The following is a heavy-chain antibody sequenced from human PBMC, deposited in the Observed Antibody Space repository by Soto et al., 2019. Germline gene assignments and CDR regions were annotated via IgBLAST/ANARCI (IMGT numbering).Heavy chain of an antibody. CDR3: ASGIQLWLRRINNGYSG. Sequence: QVQLVQSGAEVKKPESSVKVSCKAPGGTFSTYAISWVRQAPGQGLEWMGGIIPMFGTANYAQRFQDRVTITAEESTNTVYRELSSLRYEDTAVYFCASGIQLWLRRINNGYSGWGQGTLVTVSS. D-gene: IGHD5-18*01. CDR2: IIPMFGTA. CDR1: GGTFSTYA. J-gene: IGHJ4*02. V-gene: IGHV1-69*12.